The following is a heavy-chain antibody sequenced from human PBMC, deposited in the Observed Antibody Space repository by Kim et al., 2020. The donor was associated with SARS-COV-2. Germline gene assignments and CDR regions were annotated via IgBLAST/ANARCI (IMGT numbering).Heavy chain of an antibody. CDR2: IIPILGIA. D-gene: IGHD3-22*01. Sequence: SVKVSCKASGGTFSSYAISWVRQAPGQGLEWMGRIIPILGIANYAQKFQGRVTITADKSTSTAYMELSSLRSEDTAVYYCAREVPDYYDSSGSPNWFDPWGQGTLVTVSS. V-gene: IGHV1-69*04. CDR3: AREVPDYYDSSGSPNWFDP. J-gene: IGHJ5*02. CDR1: GGTFSSYA.